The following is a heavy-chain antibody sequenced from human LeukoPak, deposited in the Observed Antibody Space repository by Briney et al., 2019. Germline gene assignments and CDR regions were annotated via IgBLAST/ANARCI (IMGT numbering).Heavy chain of an antibody. J-gene: IGHJ5*02. V-gene: IGHV3-30*04. CDR3: ARSKTASNPIDL. Sequence: PGRSLRLSCAPSRFSFSNYIMHWVRQAPGKGLEWVAVISYEGSNKFYADSVKGRFSISRDNSRNTLFLQMNSLTGDDTAVFYCARSKTASNPIDLWGPGTLVSVSS. CDR1: RFSFSNYI. D-gene: IGHD2-21*02. CDR2: ISYEGSNK.